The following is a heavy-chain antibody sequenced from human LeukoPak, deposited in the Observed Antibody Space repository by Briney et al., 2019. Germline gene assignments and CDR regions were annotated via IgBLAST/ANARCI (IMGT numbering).Heavy chain of an antibody. CDR1: GGSIRTTSYF. CDR3: ARVYSSSHNWFDT. Sequence: SETLSLTCTVSGGSIRTTSYFWAWIRQPPGEGLEWIGSIYYSGTTYYNSSLKSRVTISVERSKNHFSLNLSSLTAADTAVYYCARVYSSSHNWFDTWGQGTQVTVSS. V-gene: IGHV4-39*07. D-gene: IGHD6-13*01. CDR2: IYYSGTT. J-gene: IGHJ5*02.